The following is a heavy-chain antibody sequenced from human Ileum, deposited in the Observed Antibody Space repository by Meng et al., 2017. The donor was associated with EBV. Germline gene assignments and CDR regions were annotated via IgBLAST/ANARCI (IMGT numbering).Heavy chain of an antibody. V-gene: IGHV4-34*12. Sequence: VQRQQWGAGLLKPSATLSLTCAVNGGSLSGAYWNWNRQPPGKGLEWIGEIIHGGSPSYNPSLKSRVTISIDTSKNQLSLMLSSVTAADTAVYYCARRPTGIDYWGQGTLVTVSS. CDR2: IIHGGSP. CDR3: ARRPTGIDY. CDR1: GGSLSGAY. J-gene: IGHJ4*02. D-gene: IGHD2-8*02.